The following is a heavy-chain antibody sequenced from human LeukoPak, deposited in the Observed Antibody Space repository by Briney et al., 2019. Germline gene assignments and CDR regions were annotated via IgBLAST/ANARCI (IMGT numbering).Heavy chain of an antibody. CDR2: ISSSSSYI. D-gene: IGHD5-24*01. CDR1: GFTFSSYS. Sequence: PGGSLRLSCAASGFTFSSYSMNWVRQAPGKGLEWVSSISSSSSYIYYADSVKGRFTISRDNAKNSLYLQMNSLRAEDTAVYYCARGDRDGYNSWFDYWGQGTLVTVSS. V-gene: IGHV3-21*01. CDR3: ARGDRDGYNSWFDY. J-gene: IGHJ4*02.